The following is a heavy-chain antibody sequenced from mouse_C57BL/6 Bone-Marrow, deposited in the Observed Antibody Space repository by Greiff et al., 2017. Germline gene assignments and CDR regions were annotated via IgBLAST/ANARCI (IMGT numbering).Heavy chain of an antibody. J-gene: IGHJ4*01. Sequence: VQLQESGAELARPGASVKLSCKASGYTFTSYGISWVKQRTGQGLEWIGEIYPRSGNTYYNEKFKGKATLTADKSSSTAYMELRSLTSEDSAVYFCARNYYYDYDEGYAMDYWGQGTSVTVSS. CDR2: IYPRSGNT. V-gene: IGHV1-81*01. D-gene: IGHD2-4*01. CDR1: GYTFTSYG. CDR3: ARNYYYDYDEGYAMDY.